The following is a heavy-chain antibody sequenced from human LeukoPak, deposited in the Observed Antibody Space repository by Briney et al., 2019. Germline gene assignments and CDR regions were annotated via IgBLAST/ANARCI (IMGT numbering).Heavy chain of an antibody. V-gene: IGHV1-18*01. D-gene: IGHD3-3*01. CDR2: IAAYSGNT. J-gene: IGHJ4*02. CDR1: GYTFSNYG. CDR3: ARDEIFGVGTHFDY. Sequence: ASVKVSCKASGYTFSNYGLNWVRQVPGQGLEWMGRIAAYSGNTNYAQKFQGRVTMTRDTSTNTVYMELTSLTSDDTAVYFCARDEIFGVGTHFDYWGQGTLVIVSS.